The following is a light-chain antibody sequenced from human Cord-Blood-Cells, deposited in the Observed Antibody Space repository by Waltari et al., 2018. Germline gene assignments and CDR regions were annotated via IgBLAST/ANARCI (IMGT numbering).Light chain of an antibody. J-gene: IGKJ2*03. CDR2: AAS. Sequence: DIQLTQPPSFLSASVGDRVTIICRASQGISSYLAWYQQKPGKAPKLLIYAASALQSGVPSGLRGGVSGTECALTSSSLQPEDFATYYCEQLNSYPNSFGQGTKLEI. V-gene: IGKV1-9*01. CDR3: EQLNSYPNS. CDR1: QGISSY.